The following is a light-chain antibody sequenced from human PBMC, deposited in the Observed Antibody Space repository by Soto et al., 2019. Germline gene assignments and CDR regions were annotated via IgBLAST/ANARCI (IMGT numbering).Light chain of an antibody. CDR3: QQRSNWPPIT. CDR1: QSISDY. CDR2: DAS. V-gene: IGKV1-5*01. Sequence: DIQRTQSPSTLSASVGDRVIITCRASQSISDYLAWYQQKPGKAPKLLIYDASNLESGVPSTFSGSGSGTEFTLTISSLQPDDFAVYYCQQRSNWPPITFGQGTRLEIK. J-gene: IGKJ5*01.